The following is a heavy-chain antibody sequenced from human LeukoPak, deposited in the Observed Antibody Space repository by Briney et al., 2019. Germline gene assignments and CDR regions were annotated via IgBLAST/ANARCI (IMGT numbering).Heavy chain of an antibody. CDR3: ARQGRLREFDY. Sequence: ASVKVSCKASGYTFTAYYMSWVRQAPGQGLEWMGWINPHSGNTKYAQKFQGRVTMTRDTSTSTAYMELIRLRSNDTAVYYCARQGRLREFDYWGQGTLVTVSS. J-gene: IGHJ4*02. CDR2: INPHSGNT. V-gene: IGHV1-2*02. D-gene: IGHD5-12*01. CDR1: GYTFTAYY.